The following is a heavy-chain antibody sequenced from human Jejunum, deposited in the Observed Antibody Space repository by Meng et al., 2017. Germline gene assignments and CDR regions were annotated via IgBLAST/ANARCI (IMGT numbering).Heavy chain of an antibody. V-gene: IGHV1-8*02. D-gene: IGHD3-3*01. J-gene: IGHJ4*02. CDR1: GYTFTTLD. CDR2: LSPSSGNT. CDR3: ARGVDAGVDY. Sequence: ASVKVSCKASGYTFTTLDLNWVRQAPGQGLEWMGWLSPSSGNTGYAQKFQGRVTMTWDISISTAYMELSSLGCEGTAVYYCARGVDAGVDYWGQGTPVTVSS.